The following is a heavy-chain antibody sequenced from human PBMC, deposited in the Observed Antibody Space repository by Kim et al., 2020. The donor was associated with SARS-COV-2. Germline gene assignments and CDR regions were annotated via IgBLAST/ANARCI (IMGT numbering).Heavy chain of an antibody. CDR1: GFTFSDYH. Sequence: GGSLRLSCAASGFTFSDYHMSWIRQAPGKGLEWVSYISSSGSTIYYADSVKGRFTISRDNAKNSLYLQMNSLRAEDTAVYYCARRSGYSSSWYGYYYMDVWGRGTTVTVSS. J-gene: IGHJ6*03. D-gene: IGHD6-13*01. CDR3: ARRSGYSSSWYGYYYMDV. V-gene: IGHV3-11*01. CDR2: ISSSGSTI.